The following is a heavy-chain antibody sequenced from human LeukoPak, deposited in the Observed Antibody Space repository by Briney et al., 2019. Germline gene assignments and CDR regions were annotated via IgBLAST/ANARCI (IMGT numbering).Heavy chain of an antibody. J-gene: IGHJ6*02. Sequence: SETLSLTCAVYGGSFSNYYWSWIRQPPGKGLEWIGEINHSGSTTYNPSLKSRVTISVDTFKNQSSLELSSVTAADTAVYYCARGILGPMDVWGQGTTVTVSS. CDR1: GGSFSNYY. V-gene: IGHV4-34*01. D-gene: IGHD2-8*02. CDR3: ARGILGPMDV. CDR2: INHSGST.